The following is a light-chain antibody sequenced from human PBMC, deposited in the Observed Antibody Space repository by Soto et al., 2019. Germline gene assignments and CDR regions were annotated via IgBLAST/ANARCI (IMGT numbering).Light chain of an antibody. Sequence: EIVLTQSPGTLSVSPGESATLSCRASQSVTNRFLAWYRQTPGQAPRLLIYGASIRATGIPDRFSGSGSGTDFTLTISRLEPEDFAVYFCQQYGSSPPTFGQGTKVQIK. V-gene: IGKV3-20*01. CDR3: QQYGSSPPT. J-gene: IGKJ1*01. CDR2: GAS. CDR1: QSVTNRF.